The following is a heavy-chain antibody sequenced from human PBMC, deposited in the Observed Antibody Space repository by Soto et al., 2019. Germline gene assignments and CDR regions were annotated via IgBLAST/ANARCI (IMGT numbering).Heavy chain of an antibody. V-gene: IGHV3-23*01. CDR2: ISASGGII. CDR1: EFTFTRHA. J-gene: IGHJ5*01. Sequence: GGSLRLSCTASEFTFTRHAMTWVRQAPGRGLEWVSVISASGGIIYYADSVKGRFTISRDNSKNTLYLQMSGQRVGDTAIYYCAKDQEISGWPRGWFDSWGQGTLVTVSS. CDR3: AKDQEISGWPRGWFDS. D-gene: IGHD6-19*01.